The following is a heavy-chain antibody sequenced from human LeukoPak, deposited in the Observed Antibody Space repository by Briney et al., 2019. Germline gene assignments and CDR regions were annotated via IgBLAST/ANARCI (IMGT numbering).Heavy chain of an antibody. Sequence: GSLRLSCAASGFTFSSYAMSWVRQAPGKGLEWVSAISGSGGTTYYADSVKGRFTISRDNSKNTVSLQMNSLRVEDTAVYYCTRDHITSWQIDFWGQGTMVTVSS. V-gene: IGHV3-23*01. CDR1: GFTFSSYA. CDR3: TRDHITSWQIDF. CDR2: ISGSGGTT. J-gene: IGHJ4*02. D-gene: IGHD2-2*01.